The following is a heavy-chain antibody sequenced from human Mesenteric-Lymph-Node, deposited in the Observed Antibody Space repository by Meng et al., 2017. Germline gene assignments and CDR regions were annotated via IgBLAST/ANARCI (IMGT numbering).Heavy chain of an antibody. CDR3: ASAPEATPSCLTN. CDR2: VITHGSGA. Sequence: VQLVESGGGLVQPGGSLGLSCAASGFTFSNYWMHWVRQAPGKGLVWVARVITHGSGADYADSVKGRFTISRDNAKNTLYLQMNSLRDEDTAVYYCASAPEATPSCLTNWGRGTLVTVSS. V-gene: IGHV3-74*01. J-gene: IGHJ4*02. CDR1: GFTFSNYW. D-gene: IGHD3-9*01.